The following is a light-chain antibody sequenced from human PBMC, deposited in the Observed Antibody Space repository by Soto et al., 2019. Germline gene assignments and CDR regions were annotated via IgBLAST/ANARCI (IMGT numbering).Light chain of an antibody. CDR3: QQYGRAPPWT. V-gene: IGKV3-20*01. Sequence: EIVLTQSPGTLSLSPGERATLSCRASQSVSSSYLGWYQQRPGQAPSLLIYGGSSRATGIPDRCSGSGSGTDFTLTISRLEPEDFAVYYCQQYGRAPPWTFGRGTKEEI. J-gene: IGKJ1*01. CDR1: QSVSSSY. CDR2: GGS.